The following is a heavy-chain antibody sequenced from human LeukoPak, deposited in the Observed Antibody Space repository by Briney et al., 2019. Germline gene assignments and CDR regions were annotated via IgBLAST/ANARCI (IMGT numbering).Heavy chain of an antibody. Sequence: PGGSLRLSCAASGFTFSSYAMHWVRQAPGKGLEWVAVISYDGSNKYYADSVKGRFTISRDNAKNSLYLQMNSLRAEDTAVYYCARDKQQLLNDYWGQGTLVTVSS. D-gene: IGHD6-13*01. CDR3: ARDKQQLLNDY. CDR2: ISYDGSNK. V-gene: IGHV3-30-3*01. CDR1: GFTFSSYA. J-gene: IGHJ4*02.